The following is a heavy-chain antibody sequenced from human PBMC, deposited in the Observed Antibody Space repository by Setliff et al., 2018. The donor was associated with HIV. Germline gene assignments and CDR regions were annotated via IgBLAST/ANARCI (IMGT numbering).Heavy chain of an antibody. CDR2: INPSAVT. D-gene: IGHD3-16*01. V-gene: IGHV1-46*01. J-gene: IGHJ4*02. CDR1: GYTFGNYY. CDR3: VRGGGSSAYPPFEY. Sequence: ASVKVSCKASGYTFGNYYIHWVRQAPGQGLEWMGIINPSAVTSYGQKFQGRLTVTRDTSTSTVYMDLSSLRSEDTAVYYCVRGGGSSAYPPFEYWGQGTLVTVSS.